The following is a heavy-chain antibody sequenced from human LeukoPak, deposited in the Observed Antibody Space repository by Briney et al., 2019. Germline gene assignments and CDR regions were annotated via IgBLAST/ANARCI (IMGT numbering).Heavy chain of an antibody. V-gene: IGHV6-1*01. CDR3: ARASQILTGYDRLFYFDY. CDR1: GDSVSSNSAA. CDR2: TYYRSKWYN. Sequence: SQTLSLTCAISGDSVSSNSAAWNWIRQSPSRGLEWLGRTYYRSKWYNDYAVSVKSRITINPDTSKNQFSLQLNSVTPEDTAVYYCARASQILTGYDRLFYFDYWGRGTLVTVSS. J-gene: IGHJ4*02. D-gene: IGHD3-9*01.